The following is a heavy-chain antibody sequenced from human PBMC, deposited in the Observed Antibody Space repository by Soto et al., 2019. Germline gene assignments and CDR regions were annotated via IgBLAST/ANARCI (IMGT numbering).Heavy chain of an antibody. CDR2: ISSSGSTI. D-gene: IGHD5-12*01. J-gene: IGHJ4*02. Sequence: GGSLRLSCAASGFTFSDYYMSWIRQAPGKGLEWVSYISSSGSTIYYADSVKGRFTISRDNAKNSLYLQMNSLRAEDTAVYYCARPVWWLRRTNDRYYFDYWGQGTLVTVSS. CDR3: ARPVWWLRRTNDRYYFDY. V-gene: IGHV3-11*01. CDR1: GFTFSDYY.